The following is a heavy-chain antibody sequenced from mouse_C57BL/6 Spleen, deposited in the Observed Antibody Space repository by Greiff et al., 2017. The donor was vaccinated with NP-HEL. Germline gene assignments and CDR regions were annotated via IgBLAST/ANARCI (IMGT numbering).Heavy chain of an antibody. J-gene: IGHJ4*01. CDR2: ISSGSSTI. D-gene: IGHD1-1*01. Sequence: EVHLVESGGGLVKPGGSLKLSCAASGFTFSDYGMHWVRQAPEKGLEWVAYISSGSSTIYYADTVKGRFTISRDNAKNTLFLQMTSLRSEDTAMYYCARRYGTYYAMDYWGQGTSVTVSS. CDR1: GFTFSDYG. CDR3: ARRYGTYYAMDY. V-gene: IGHV5-17*01.